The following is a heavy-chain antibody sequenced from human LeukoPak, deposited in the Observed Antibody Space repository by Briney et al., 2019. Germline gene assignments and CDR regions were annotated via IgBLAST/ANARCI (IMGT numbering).Heavy chain of an antibody. CDR2: ISSDGVEK. D-gene: IGHD3-9*01. V-gene: IGHV3-30*04. Sequence: PGGSLRLSCEASGFTFSHYGIHWVRQTPGKGLEWVAAISSDGVEKHYADSVKGRFTISRDNSKSTLYLQMNSLRAEDTALYYCAREGHYDILTGYSPVEYYFYYMDVSGKGTTVTVSS. CDR1: GFTFSHYG. CDR3: AREGHYDILTGYSPVEYYFYYMDV. J-gene: IGHJ6*03.